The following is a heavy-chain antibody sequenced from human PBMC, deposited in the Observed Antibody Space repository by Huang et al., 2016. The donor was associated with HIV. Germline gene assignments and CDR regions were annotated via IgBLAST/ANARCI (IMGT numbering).Heavy chain of an antibody. Sequence: QVQLQESGPGLVKPSETLSLTCTVSGGSISSYYWSWIRQPPGKGLEWIGYIHYSGTTNYNPSLKSRATTSVDTSKNQFFLKVSSVTAADTAVYYCARGGPYSRDYYYYGMDVWGQGTTVTVSS. V-gene: IGHV4-59*01. CDR2: IHYSGTT. CDR1: GGSISSYY. D-gene: IGHD6-13*01. J-gene: IGHJ6*02. CDR3: ARGGPYSRDYYYYGMDV.